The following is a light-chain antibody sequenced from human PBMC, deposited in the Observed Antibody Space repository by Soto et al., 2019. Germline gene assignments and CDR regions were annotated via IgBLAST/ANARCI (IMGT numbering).Light chain of an antibody. V-gene: IGLV2-14*01. J-gene: IGLJ1*01. CDR1: SSDVGGYNY. CDR3: SSYTSSSPLYV. CDR2: DVG. Sequence: QSVLTQPASVSGSPGQSITISCTGTSSDVGGYNYVSWYQQHPGKAPKLMIYDVGNRPSGVSNRFSGSKSGNTASLTISGLQAEDEADYYCSSYTSSSPLYVFGTGTKLTVL.